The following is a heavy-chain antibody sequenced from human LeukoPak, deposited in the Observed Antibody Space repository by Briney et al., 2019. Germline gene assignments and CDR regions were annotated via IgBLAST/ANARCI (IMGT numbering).Heavy chain of an antibody. D-gene: IGHD1-1*01. V-gene: IGHV1-3*01. CDR1: GYTFISYA. Sequence: ASVKVSCKASGYTFISYAIHWVRQAPGQRLEWMGWIHAGTGNTKYSQKFQGRVTITRDTSANTVYIELSRLRPEDTAVYYCARDITIGTTRFDPWGQGTLVTVSP. CDR2: IHAGTGNT. CDR3: ARDITIGTTRFDP. J-gene: IGHJ5*02.